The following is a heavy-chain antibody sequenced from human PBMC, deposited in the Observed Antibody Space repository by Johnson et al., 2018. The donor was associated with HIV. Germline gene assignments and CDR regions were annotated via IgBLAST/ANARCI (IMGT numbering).Heavy chain of an antibody. CDR1: AFTFSSYG. CDR2: IWYDGSNK. Sequence: QMQLVESGGGVVQPGRSLRLSCAASAFTFSSYGMHWVRQAPGKGLEWVAVIWYDGSNKYYADSVKGRFTISRDNSKNTLYLQMNSLRAEDTAVYYCAKGLAAFFAFDIWGQGTMVTVSS. V-gene: IGHV3-33*06. J-gene: IGHJ3*02. D-gene: IGHD3-3*01. CDR3: AKGLAAFFAFDI.